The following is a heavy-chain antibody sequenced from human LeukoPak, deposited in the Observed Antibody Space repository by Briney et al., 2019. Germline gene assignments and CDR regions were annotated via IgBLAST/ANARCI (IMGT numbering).Heavy chain of an antibody. CDR3: ARGSWPTYYYGSGSYYRGYYFDY. V-gene: IGHV4-4*02. Sequence: SETLSLTCAVAGGSINSSNWWSWVRQPPGKGLEWIGEIYHSGTANYNPSLKSRVTISVDASKNQFSLKLSSVTAADTAVYYCARGSWPTYYYGSGSYYRGYYFDYWGQGTLVTVSS. D-gene: IGHD3-10*01. CDR1: GGSINSSNW. CDR2: IYHSGTA. J-gene: IGHJ4*02.